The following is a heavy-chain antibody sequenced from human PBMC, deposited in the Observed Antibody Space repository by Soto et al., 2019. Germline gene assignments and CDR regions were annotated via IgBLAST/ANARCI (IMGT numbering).Heavy chain of an antibody. Sequence: GGSLRLSCAASGFTFSSYGMHWVRQAPGKGLEWVAVIWYDGSEKSYVDSVKGRFTISRDNAKNSLFLQMTSLRVEDTAVYYCATHSGRRPSYGGQGT. CDR3: ATHSGRRPSY. D-gene: IGHD1-26*01. V-gene: IGHV3-33*03. CDR2: IWYDGSEK. CDR1: GFTFSSYG. J-gene: IGHJ1*01.